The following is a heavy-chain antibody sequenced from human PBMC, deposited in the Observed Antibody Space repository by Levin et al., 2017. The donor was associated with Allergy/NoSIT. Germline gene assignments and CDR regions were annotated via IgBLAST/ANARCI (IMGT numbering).Heavy chain of an antibody. Sequence: PGGSLRLSCAASGFTFSSYGMHWVRQAPGKGLEWVAIISYDGSNKYYADSVKGRFTISRDNSTLFLQMNCLRTEDTAVYYCAKDRSSWSVDAFDIWGQGTMVTVSS. D-gene: IGHD6-13*01. J-gene: IGHJ3*02. CDR3: AKDRSSWSVDAFDI. V-gene: IGHV3-30*18. CDR2: ISYDGSNK. CDR1: GFTFSSYG.